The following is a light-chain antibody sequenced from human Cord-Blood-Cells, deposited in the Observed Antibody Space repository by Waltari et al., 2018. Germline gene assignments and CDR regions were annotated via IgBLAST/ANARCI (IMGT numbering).Light chain of an antibody. CDR3: CSYAGSSTWV. Sequence: QSALTQPASVSGSPGQSLTLPCTGTSSDVWSSNLVSWYQQHPGKAPKLMIYEGSKRPSGVSNRFSGSKSGNTASLTISGLQAEDEADYYCCSYAGSSTWVFGGGTKLTVL. V-gene: IGLV2-23*01. CDR1: SSDVWSSNL. J-gene: IGLJ3*02. CDR2: EGS.